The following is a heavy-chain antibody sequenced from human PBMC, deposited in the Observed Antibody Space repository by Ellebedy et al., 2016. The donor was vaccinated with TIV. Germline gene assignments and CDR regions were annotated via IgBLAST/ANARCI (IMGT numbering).Heavy chain of an antibody. V-gene: IGHV3-9*01. CDR1: GFTFNDYA. CDR3: AEDIYRLLWIEELLRPPWSDP. D-gene: IGHD3-10*01. CDR2: ISWNSGSL. Sequence: SLKISCAASGFTFNDYAMHWVRQAPGKGLEWVSGISWNSGSLGYADSVKGRFTNSRDKAKNSLYLQMNRLSAKDKALYYCAEDIYRLLWIEELLRPPWSDPWGQGNLVTVSS. J-gene: IGHJ5*02.